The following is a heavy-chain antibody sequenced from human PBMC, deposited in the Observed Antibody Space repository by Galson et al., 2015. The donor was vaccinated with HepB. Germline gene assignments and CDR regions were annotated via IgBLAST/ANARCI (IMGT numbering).Heavy chain of an antibody. CDR1: GYTFTSYD. J-gene: IGHJ4*02. D-gene: IGHD3-16*02. CDR2: MNPNSGNT. V-gene: IGHV1-8*01. CDR3: ARGPRDYIWGSYRYPDY. Sequence: SVKVSCKASGYTFTSYDINWVRQATGQGLEWMGWMNPNSGNTGYAQKFQGRVTMTRNTSISTAYMELSSLRSEDTAVYYCARGPRDYIWGSYRYPDYWGQGTLVTVSS.